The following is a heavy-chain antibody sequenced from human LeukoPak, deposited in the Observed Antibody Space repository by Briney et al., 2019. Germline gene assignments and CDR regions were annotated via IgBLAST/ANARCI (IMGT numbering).Heavy chain of an antibody. J-gene: IGHJ4*02. V-gene: IGHV3-30*03. Sequence: PGRSLRLSCAASGFTFSSYGMHWVRQAPGKGLEWVAVISYDGSNKYYADSVKGRFTISRDNSKNTLYLQMNSLRAEDTAVYYCARRVSGSARSAPYYDYVWGSYRYIDYFDYWGQGTLVTVSS. D-gene: IGHD3-16*02. CDR1: GFTFSSYG. CDR2: ISYDGSNK. CDR3: ARRVSGSARSAPYYDYVWGSYRYIDYFDY.